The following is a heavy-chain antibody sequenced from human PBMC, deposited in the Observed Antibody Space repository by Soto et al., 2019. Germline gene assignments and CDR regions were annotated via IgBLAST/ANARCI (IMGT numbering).Heavy chain of an antibody. D-gene: IGHD2-15*01. Sequence: QVQLQESGPGLVKSSQTLSLTCTVSGGSISTGGYDWSWIRQHPGKGLDRIGYIYYSGSTSYNPSIKSRVNISVDTSKNQCSLKLRSVTAADTAVYYCARAGGLCSGGTCYSYDYWGQGTLVTVSS. CDR1: GGSISTGGYD. CDR3: ARAGGLCSGGTCYSYDY. V-gene: IGHV4-31*03. J-gene: IGHJ4*02. CDR2: IYYSGST.